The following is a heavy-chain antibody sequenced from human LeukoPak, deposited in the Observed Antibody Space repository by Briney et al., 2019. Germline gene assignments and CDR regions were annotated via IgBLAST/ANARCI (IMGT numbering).Heavy chain of an antibody. Sequence: SETLSLTCTVSGGSISSYYWSWIRQPPGKELEWIGYVSYSGSTNYNPSLKSRVTISVDTSKNQFSLKLSSVTAADTAVYYCARHSSSWPHGYYYYYYGMDVWGQGTTVTVSS. CDR2: VSYSGST. J-gene: IGHJ6*02. D-gene: IGHD6-13*01. CDR3: ARHSSSWPHGYYYYYYGMDV. CDR1: GGSISSYY. V-gene: IGHV4-59*08.